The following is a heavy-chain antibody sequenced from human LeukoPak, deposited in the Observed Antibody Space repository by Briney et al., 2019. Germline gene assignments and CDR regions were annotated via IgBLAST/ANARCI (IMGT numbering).Heavy chain of an antibody. J-gene: IGHJ3*02. CDR3: ARENSVAATIGAFDI. CDR1: GYTFTRYG. V-gene: IGHV1-18*01. D-gene: IGHD6-19*01. Sequence: ASVKVSCKASGYTFTRYGISWVRQAPGQGLEWMGWISAYDGNTNYAQKLQGRVTMTRDTSTSTVYMELSSLRSEDTAVYYCARENSVAATIGAFDIWGQGTMVTVSS. CDR2: ISAYDGNT.